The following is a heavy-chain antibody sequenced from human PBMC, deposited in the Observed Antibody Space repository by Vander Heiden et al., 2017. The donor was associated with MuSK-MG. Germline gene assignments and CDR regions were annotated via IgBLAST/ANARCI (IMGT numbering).Heavy chain of an antibody. CDR1: GGSISSNNYY. D-gene: IGHD5-12*01. CDR2: MDYSGSS. V-gene: IGHV4-39*01. J-gene: IGHJ6*02. Sequence: QLQLQESAPGLVQPSATLSFTCTVSGGSISSNNYYWGWIRQPPGKGLELIGSMDYSGSSYNNPSLKSRVTISVDTSKNQFSLKLSSVTAADTAVYYCARQGAVATRKYYYYGMDVWGQGTTVSVSS. CDR3: ARQGAVATRKYYYYGMDV.